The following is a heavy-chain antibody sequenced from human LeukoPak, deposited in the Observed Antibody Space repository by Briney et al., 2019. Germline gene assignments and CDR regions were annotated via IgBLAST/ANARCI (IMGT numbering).Heavy chain of an antibody. D-gene: IGHD3-22*01. CDR1: GFTFSSYA. V-gene: IGHV3-23*01. J-gene: IGHJ4*02. Sequence: GGSLRLSCAASGFTFSSYAMSWVRQAPGKGLEWVSVISGSGGSTYYADSVKGRFTISRDNSKNTLYLQMNSLRAEDTAVYYCAKSTYYHDSSGYYFFDYWGQGTLVTVSS. CDR3: AKSTYYHDSSGYYFFDY. CDR2: ISGSGGST.